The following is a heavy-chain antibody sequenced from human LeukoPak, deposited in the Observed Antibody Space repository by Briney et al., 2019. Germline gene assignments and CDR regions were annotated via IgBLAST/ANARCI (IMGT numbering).Heavy chain of an antibody. CDR2: IWYDGSNQ. V-gene: IGHV3-33*01. D-gene: IGHD6-19*01. Sequence: VRSLRLSCAASGFTFSSYGMHWVRQAPGKGLEWVAVIWYDGSNQYSADSVKGRFTISRDNSKNTLYLQMNSLRAEDTAIYYCARDRYSNGPLNWFDPWGQGTLVTVSS. CDR1: GFTFSSYG. J-gene: IGHJ5*02. CDR3: ARDRYSNGPLNWFDP.